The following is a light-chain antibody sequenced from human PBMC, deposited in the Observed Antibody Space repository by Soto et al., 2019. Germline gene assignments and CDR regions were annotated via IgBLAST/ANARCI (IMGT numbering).Light chain of an antibody. CDR3: QWSGGSVS. J-gene: IGKJ4*01. CDR2: GET. Sequence: ELVLTQSPGTLSLSPGERVTLSCRASQSVSSSHLAWYQQKPGQPPRLLIYGETFRATGIPDRFSGSGSGTDFTLTINRLEPEDFAVYYCQWSGGSVSFGGGTKVDI. CDR1: QSVSSSH. V-gene: IGKV3-20*01.